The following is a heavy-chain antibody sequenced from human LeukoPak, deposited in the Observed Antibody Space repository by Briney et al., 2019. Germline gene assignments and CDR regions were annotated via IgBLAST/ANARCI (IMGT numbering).Heavy chain of an antibody. Sequence: GGSLRLSCADSGFTFRKYAIYWVGQARGRGVEWVSGISGSGGDTYFADSVKGRFTISRDHSKKTVFLQMESLRAEDTAVYYCAKTTAGNSSGRYPGWPVDYWGQGTLVTVSS. CDR3: AKTTAGNSSGRYPGWPVDY. CDR2: ISGSGGDT. V-gene: IGHV3-23*01. J-gene: IGHJ4*02. CDR1: GFTFRKYA. D-gene: IGHD6-19*01.